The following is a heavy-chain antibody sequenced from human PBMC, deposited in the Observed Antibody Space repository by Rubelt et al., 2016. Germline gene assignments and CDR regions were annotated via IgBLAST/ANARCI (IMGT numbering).Heavy chain of an antibody. CDR3: ARDFTMVRGALFDY. CDR1: GFTFSSYA. J-gene: IGHJ4*02. Sequence: VQLVESGGGLVKPGGSLRLSCAASGFTFSSYAMHWVRQAPGKGLEWVAVISYDGSNKYYADSVKGRFTISRDNSKNTLYLQMNSLRAEDTAVYYCARDFTMVRGALFDYWGQGTLVTVSS. V-gene: IGHV3-30*04. D-gene: IGHD3-10*01. CDR2: ISYDGSNK.